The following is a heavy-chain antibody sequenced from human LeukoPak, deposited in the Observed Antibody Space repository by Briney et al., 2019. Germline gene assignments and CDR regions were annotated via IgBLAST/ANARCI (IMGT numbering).Heavy chain of an antibody. D-gene: IGHD3-10*01. V-gene: IGHV3-30-3*01. J-gene: IGHJ3*02. CDR1: GFTFSSYA. Sequence: GGSLRLSCAASGFTFSSYAMHWVRQAPGKGLEWVAVISYDGSNKYYADSVKGRFTISRDNSKNTLYLQMNSLRAEDTDVYYCARDRSSHDGGFDIWGQGTMVTVSS. CDR3: ARDRSSHDGGFDI. CDR2: ISYDGSNK.